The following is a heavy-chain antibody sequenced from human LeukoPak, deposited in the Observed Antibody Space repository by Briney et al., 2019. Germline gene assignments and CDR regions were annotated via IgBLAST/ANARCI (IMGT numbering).Heavy chain of an antibody. CDR1: GFTFSSYA. J-gene: IGHJ3*01. V-gene: IGHV3-30*02. D-gene: IGHD3-3*01. CDR2: MRNDGSQI. Sequence: PGGSLRLSCAASGFTFSSYAMSWVRQAPGKGLEWVASMRNDGSQIYYADSVKGRFTISRDNSKNTLYLQMNSLRVEDTAIYYCAKDIGRRIFGVAYDAFHVWGQGTMVTVSS. CDR3: AKDIGRRIFGVAYDAFHV.